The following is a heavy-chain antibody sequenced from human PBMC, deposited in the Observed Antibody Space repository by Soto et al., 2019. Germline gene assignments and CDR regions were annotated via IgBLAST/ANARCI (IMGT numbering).Heavy chain of an antibody. Sequence: GGSLRLSCAASGFTFSSYWMSWVRQAPGKGRERLANIKQDGSEKYYVDSVKGRFTISRDNAKNSLYLQMNSLRAEDTAVYYCARSLGHLGELYWPKAGDAFDIWGQGTMVTVSS. CDR2: IKQDGSEK. CDR1: GFTFSSYW. D-gene: IGHD3-16*01. CDR3: ARSLGHLGELYWPKAGDAFDI. J-gene: IGHJ3*02. V-gene: IGHV3-7*05.